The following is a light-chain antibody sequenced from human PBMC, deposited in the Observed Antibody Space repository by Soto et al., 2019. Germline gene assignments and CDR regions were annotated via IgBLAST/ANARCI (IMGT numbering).Light chain of an antibody. Sequence: EVVMTQSPVPLSVSPGERATLSCRAGQTVSSNLAWYQQKPGQAPRLLIYGASTRATGIPARFSGSGSGTEFTLTISSLQSEDFAVYYCQQYNNWPRTFGPGTKVDIK. V-gene: IGKV3-15*01. CDR3: QQYNNWPRT. CDR2: GAS. J-gene: IGKJ3*01. CDR1: QTVSSN.